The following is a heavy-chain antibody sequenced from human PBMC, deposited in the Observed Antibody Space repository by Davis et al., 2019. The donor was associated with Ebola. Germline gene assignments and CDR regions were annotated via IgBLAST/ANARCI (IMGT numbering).Heavy chain of an antibody. CDR2: ISSSSTTK. Sequence: GESLKISCAASGFTFSSYSMNWVRQAPGRGLEWVSYISSSSTTKYYADSVKGRFTISRDNAKTSLYVQMNSLRDEDTAVYYCARAKQPARYSGYAGYYYGMDVWGQGTTVTVSS. V-gene: IGHV3-48*02. J-gene: IGHJ6*02. D-gene: IGHD5-12*01. CDR1: GFTFSSYS. CDR3: ARAKQPARYSGYAGYYYGMDV.